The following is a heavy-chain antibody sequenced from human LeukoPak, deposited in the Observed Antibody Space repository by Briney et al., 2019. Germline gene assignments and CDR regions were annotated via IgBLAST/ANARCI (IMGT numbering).Heavy chain of an antibody. D-gene: IGHD2-2*02. V-gene: IGHV4-39*01. CDR2: IYYSGST. J-gene: IGHJ4*02. CDR1: GGSISSSSYY. Sequence: SETLSLTCTVSGGSISSSSYYWGWIRQPPGKGLEWIGSIYYSGSTYYNPSLKSRVTISVDTSENQSSLKLSSVTAADTAVYYCARGYCSSTSCYTWEFFDYWGQGTLVTVSS. CDR3: ARGYCSSTSCYTWEFFDY.